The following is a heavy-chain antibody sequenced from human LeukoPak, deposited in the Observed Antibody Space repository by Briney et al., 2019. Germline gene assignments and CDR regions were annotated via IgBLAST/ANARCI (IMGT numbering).Heavy chain of an antibody. D-gene: IGHD2-2*01. CDR1: GGTFSSYA. Sequence: ASVKVSCKASGGTFSSYAISWVRQAPGKGLEWMGLVDPEDGETIYAEKFQGRVTITADTSTDTAYMELSSLRSEDTAVYYCATGSHIVVVPSGYWGQGTLVTVSS. CDR2: VDPEDGET. J-gene: IGHJ4*02. CDR3: ATGSHIVVVPSGY. V-gene: IGHV1-69-2*01.